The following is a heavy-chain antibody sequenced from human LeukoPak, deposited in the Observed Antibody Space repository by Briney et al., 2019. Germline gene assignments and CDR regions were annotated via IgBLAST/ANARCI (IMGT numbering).Heavy chain of an antibody. CDR2: IWYDESKK. J-gene: IGHJ4*02. V-gene: IGHV3-33*01. Sequence: PGRSLRLSCVASGYTFSSYGMHWVRQAPGKGLQWVAVIWYDESKKYYTDSVKGRFTISRDVSKNTLYLQMNSLRAEDSAMYYCARDGGIGLDYWGQGTLVTVSP. D-gene: IGHD2-21*01. CDR1: GYTFSSYG. CDR3: ARDGGIGLDY.